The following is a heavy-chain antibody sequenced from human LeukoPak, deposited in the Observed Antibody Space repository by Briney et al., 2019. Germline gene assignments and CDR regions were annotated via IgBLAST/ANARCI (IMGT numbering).Heavy chain of an antibody. Sequence: SGGSLRLSCAASGFTFSSYGMHGVRQAPGKGLEWVAVISYDGSNKYYADSVKGRFTISRDNSKNSLYLQMNSLRVDDTAVYYCARSGYGDYDYWGQGTRVTVSS. CDR3: ARSGYGDYDY. J-gene: IGHJ4*02. D-gene: IGHD4-17*01. CDR2: ISYDGSNK. V-gene: IGHV3-30*03. CDR1: GFTFSSYG.